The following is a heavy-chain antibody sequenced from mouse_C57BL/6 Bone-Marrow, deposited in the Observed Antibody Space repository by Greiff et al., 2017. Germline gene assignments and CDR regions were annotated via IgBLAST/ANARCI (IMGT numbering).Heavy chain of an antibody. V-gene: IGHV1-64*01. CDR1: GYTFTSYW. J-gene: IGHJ3*01. Sequence: QVQLQQPGAELVKPGASVKLSCKASGYTFTSYWMHWVKQRPGQGLEWIGMIHPNSGSTNYNEKFKSKATLTVDKSSSTAYMQLSSLTSEDSAVYYCASEDYYYGSSPAYWGQGTLVTVSA. CDR2: IHPNSGST. CDR3: ASEDYYYGSSPAY. D-gene: IGHD1-1*01.